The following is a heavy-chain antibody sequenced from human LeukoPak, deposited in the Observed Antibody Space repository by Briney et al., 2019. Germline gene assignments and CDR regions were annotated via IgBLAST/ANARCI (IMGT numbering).Heavy chain of an antibody. CDR1: GFTFSSYA. Sequence: QAGGSLRLSCAASGFTFSSYAMSWVRQAPGKGLEWVSVIYSGGSTYYADSVKGRFTISRDNSKNTLYLQMNSLRAEDTAVYYCARDPRGAAGARAFDIWGQGTMVTVSS. CDR2: IYSGGST. CDR3: ARDPRGAAGARAFDI. D-gene: IGHD6-13*01. J-gene: IGHJ3*02. V-gene: IGHV3-66*01.